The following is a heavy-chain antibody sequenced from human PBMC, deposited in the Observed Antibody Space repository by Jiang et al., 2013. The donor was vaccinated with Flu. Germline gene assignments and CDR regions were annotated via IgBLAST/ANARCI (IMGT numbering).Heavy chain of an antibody. CDR2: LFYGAT. Sequence: SLTCTVSGGSISSSTYYWGWIRQPPREGAGVDWEYLFYGATYYNPSLKSRVTISVDTSKNQFSLKLNSVTAADTAVYYCARQSIGGFCSGGTCYVDYWGQGTLVTVSS. V-gene: IGHV4-39*01. D-gene: IGHD2-15*01. CDR3: ARQSIGGFCSGGTCYVDY. J-gene: IGHJ4*02. CDR1: GGSISSSTYY.